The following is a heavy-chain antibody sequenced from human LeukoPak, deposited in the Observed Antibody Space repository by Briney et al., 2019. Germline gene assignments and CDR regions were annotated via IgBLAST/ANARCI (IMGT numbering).Heavy chain of an antibody. V-gene: IGHV4-59*01. CDR3: ARASGWSHYFDY. D-gene: IGHD6-19*01. J-gene: IGHJ4*02. CDR1: GGSISTYY. CDR2: IYYSGST. Sequence: SETLSLTCTLSGGSISTYYWSWIRQPPGKGLEWIGYIYYSGSTNYNPSLKSRVTISVDTSKNQFSLKLSSVTAADTAVYYCARASGWSHYFDYWGQGTLVTVSS.